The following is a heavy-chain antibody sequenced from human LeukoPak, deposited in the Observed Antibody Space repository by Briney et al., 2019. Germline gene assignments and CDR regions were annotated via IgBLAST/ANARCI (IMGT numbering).Heavy chain of an antibody. Sequence: SETLSLTCSVFGGSMSSYYWSWIRQPPGKGLEWIGYIYYSGSTNYNPSLKSRVTISVDTSKNQFSLKLSSVTAADTAVYYCASLNRDYVSGGGWDYYYCYYMDVWGKGTTVTVSS. CDR3: ASLNRDYVSGGGWDYYYCYYMDV. CDR2: IYYSGST. J-gene: IGHJ6*03. D-gene: IGHD4-17*01. CDR1: GGSMSSYY. V-gene: IGHV4-59*01.